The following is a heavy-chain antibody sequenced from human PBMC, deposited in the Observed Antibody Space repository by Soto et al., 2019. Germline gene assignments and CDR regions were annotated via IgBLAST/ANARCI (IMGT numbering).Heavy chain of an antibody. Sequence: QVQLQESGPGLVKPSQTLSLTCTVSGGSISSAYYYWSWIRQPPGKVLEWIGHIYDRGSTYSNPSLQSQVTISMDTSKNQFSLKLSSVTAADTAVYYCARGPSGDKVDYWGQGTLVTVSS. CDR2: IYDRGST. CDR3: ARGPSGDKVDY. V-gene: IGHV4-30-4*01. D-gene: IGHD7-27*01. J-gene: IGHJ4*02. CDR1: GGSISSAYYY.